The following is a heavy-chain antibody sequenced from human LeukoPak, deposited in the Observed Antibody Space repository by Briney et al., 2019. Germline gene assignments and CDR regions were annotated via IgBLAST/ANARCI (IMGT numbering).Heavy chain of an antibody. CDR1: GYSISSGYY. J-gene: IGHJ5*02. CDR3: ARAKGEGSSWYLTRFDP. D-gene: IGHD6-13*01. V-gene: IGHV4-38-2*02. Sequence: SETLSLTCTVSGYSISSGYYWGWIRRPPGKGLEWIGSIYHSGSTYYNPSLKSRVTISVDTSKNQFSLKLSSVTAADTAVYYCARAKGEGSSWYLTRFDPWGQGTLVTVSS. CDR2: IYHSGST.